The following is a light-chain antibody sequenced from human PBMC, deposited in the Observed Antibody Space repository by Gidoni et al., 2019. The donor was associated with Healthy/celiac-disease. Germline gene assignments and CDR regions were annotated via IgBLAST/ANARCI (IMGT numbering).Light chain of an antibody. Sequence: SSELTQDPAVPVASGQTVRITCQGDSLRSYYASWYQQKPGQAPVLVIYGKNNRPSALPDRFSGSSSGNTASLTITGAQAEDEADYYCNSRDSSGNHYVFGTGTKVTVL. CDR3: NSRDSSGNHYV. CDR2: GKN. J-gene: IGLJ1*01. CDR1: SLRSYY. V-gene: IGLV3-19*01.